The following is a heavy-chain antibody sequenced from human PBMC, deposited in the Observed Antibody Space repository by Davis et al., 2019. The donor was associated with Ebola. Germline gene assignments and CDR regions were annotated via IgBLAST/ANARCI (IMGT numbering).Heavy chain of an antibody. CDR1: GGSISSSGYY. CDR3: ARSYDFWSGYYLRNYYYYGMDV. V-gene: IGHV4-39*07. D-gene: IGHD3-3*01. J-gene: IGHJ6*02. CDR2: INHSGST. Sequence: MPSETLSLTCTVSGGSISSSGYYWSWIRQPPGKGLEWIGEINHSGSTNYNPSLKSRVTISVDTSKNQFSLKLSSVTAADTAVYYCARSYDFWSGYYLRNYYYYGMDVWGQGTTVTVSS.